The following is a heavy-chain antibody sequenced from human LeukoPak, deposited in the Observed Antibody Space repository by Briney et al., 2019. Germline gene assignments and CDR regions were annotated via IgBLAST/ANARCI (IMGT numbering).Heavy chain of an antibody. J-gene: IGHJ4*02. CDR1: GFTFSSYA. CDR3: GRDRSNYVSIDF. V-gene: IGHV3-23*01. Sequence: GGSLRLSCAASGFTFSSYAMSWVRQAPGKGLEWVSAISGSGGSTYYADSVKGRFTISRDNSKNTLYLQMNSLRAEDTAVYYCGRDRSNYVSIDFWGQGSLVTVSS. D-gene: IGHD4-11*01. CDR2: ISGSGGST.